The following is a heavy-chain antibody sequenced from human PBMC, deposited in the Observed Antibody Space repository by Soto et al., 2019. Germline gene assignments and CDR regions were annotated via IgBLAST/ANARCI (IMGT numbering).Heavy chain of an antibody. CDR2: ISGSGGRT. J-gene: IGHJ4*02. CDR1: GFTFSNYG. D-gene: IGHD2-21*01. V-gene: IGHV3-23*01. CDR3: AKEMIASTLADFFDY. Sequence: EVQLLESGGGLIQPGGSLRLSCAASGFTFSNYGMTWVRLAPGKGLEWVSTISGSGGRTFYADPVKGRFTISRDNSKNTLYLQMKSLRAEDTAVYYCAKEMIASTLADFFDYWGQGPLVTVSP.